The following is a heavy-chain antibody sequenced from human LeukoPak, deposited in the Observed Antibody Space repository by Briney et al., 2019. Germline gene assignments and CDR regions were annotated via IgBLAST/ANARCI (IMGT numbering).Heavy chain of an antibody. CDR3: ARLLREDAFDI. CDR2: IYNDGST. Sequence: GGSLRLSCAASGFTVSSNYMSWVRQAPGKGLEWVSGIYNDGSTYYADSVKGRFTISRDNSKNTLYLQMNSLRAEDTAVYYCARLLREDAFDIWGQGTMVTVSS. J-gene: IGHJ3*02. V-gene: IGHV3-53*01. CDR1: GFTVSSNY.